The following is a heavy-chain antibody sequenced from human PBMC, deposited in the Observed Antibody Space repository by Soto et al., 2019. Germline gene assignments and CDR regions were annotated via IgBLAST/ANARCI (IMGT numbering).Heavy chain of an antibody. J-gene: IGHJ6*02. CDR2: IKTSAGGGAT. Sequence: EVQLVESAGGLVKPGGSLRLSCVASGFSFNEAWMNWVRQAPGQGLEWVGRIKTSAGGGATNYAAPVQGRFTISRDDSKNTLYLHMNSLRTEDTAIYYCTTWSVEGIWGHGTTVIVSS. CDR3: TTWSVEGI. D-gene: IGHD2-15*01. CDR1: GFSFNEAW. V-gene: IGHV3-15*07.